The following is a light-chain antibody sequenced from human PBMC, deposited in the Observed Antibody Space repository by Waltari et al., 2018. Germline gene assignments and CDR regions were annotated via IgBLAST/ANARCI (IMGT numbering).Light chain of an antibody. CDR2: AAS. V-gene: IGKV1-17*03. J-gene: IGKJ2*01. Sequence: DIQMTQSPSDMFASIGERVTITCWASQGIGNSLAWFQHKAGKAPKRLIFAASTLQTGVPSRFSGSRSGTEFTLTISSLQPEDFATYYCLQHNNYPYTFGQGTKLEIK. CDR3: LQHNNYPYT. CDR1: QGIGNS.